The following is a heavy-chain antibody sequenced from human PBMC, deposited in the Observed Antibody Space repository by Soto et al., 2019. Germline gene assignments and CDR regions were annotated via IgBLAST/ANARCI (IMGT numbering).Heavy chain of an antibody. Sequence: ASVNGSCKGSVYTFTIYAMHWVRQAPGQRLEWLGWINAGNGNTKYSQKFQGRVTFTRDTSTSTVYMELSGLRSDDTAVYYCSRVDPGETSPFDHWGQGTLVTVSS. CDR1: VYTFTIYA. J-gene: IGHJ4*02. D-gene: IGHD3-10*01. V-gene: IGHV1-3*01. CDR2: INAGNGNT. CDR3: SRVDPGETSPFDH.